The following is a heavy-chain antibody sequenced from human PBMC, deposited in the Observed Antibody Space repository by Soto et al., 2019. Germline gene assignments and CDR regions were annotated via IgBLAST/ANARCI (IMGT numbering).Heavy chain of an antibody. D-gene: IGHD4-17*01. CDR3: ARDSSYGDYFAWFDP. Sequence: PSETLSLTCTVSGGSISSYYWSWIRQPPGKGLEWIGYIYYSGSTNYNPSLKSRVTISVDTSKNQFSLKLSSVTAADTAVYYCARDSSYGDYFAWFDPWGQGTLVTVSS. CDR1: GGSISSYY. J-gene: IGHJ5*02. CDR2: IYYSGST. V-gene: IGHV4-59*01.